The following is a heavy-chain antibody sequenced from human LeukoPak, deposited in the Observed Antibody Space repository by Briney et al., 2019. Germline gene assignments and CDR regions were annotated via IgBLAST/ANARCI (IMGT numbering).Heavy chain of an antibody. CDR1: GGSFSGYY. Sequence: SETLSLTCAVYGGSFSGYYWSWIRQPPGKGLEWIGEINHSGSTNYNPSLKSRVTISVDTSKNQFSLKPSSVTAADTAVYYCARGNIGNIVATIYAFDIWGQGTMVTVSS. D-gene: IGHD5-12*01. V-gene: IGHV4-34*01. J-gene: IGHJ3*02. CDR3: ARGNIGNIVATIYAFDI. CDR2: INHSGST.